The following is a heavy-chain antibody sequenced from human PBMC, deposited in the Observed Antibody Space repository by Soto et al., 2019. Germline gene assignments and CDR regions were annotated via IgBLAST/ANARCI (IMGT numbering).Heavy chain of an antibody. CDR3: AKDEGERYDFWSGPSKRDRYFDY. CDR2: ISGSGGST. CDR1: GFTFSSYA. Sequence: PGGSLRLSCAASGFTFSSYAMSWVRQAPGKGLEWVSAISGSGGSTYYADSVKGRFTISRDNSKNTLYLQMNSLRAEDTAVYYCAKDEGERYDFWSGPSKRDRYFDYWGQGTLVTVSS. J-gene: IGHJ4*02. V-gene: IGHV3-23*01. D-gene: IGHD3-3*01.